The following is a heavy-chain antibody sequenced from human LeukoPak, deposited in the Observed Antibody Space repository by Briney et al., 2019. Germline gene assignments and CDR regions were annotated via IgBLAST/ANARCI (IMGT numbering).Heavy chain of an antibody. CDR3: ARGSTVTYYYMDI. J-gene: IGHJ6*03. D-gene: IGHD4-17*01. CDR1: GGSISSYY. Sequence: TPSETLSLTCTVSGGSISSYYWSWIRQPPGKGLEWIGYIYYSRSTNYNPSLKGRVTISVDTSKNQFSLKLSSVTAADTAVYYCARGSTVTYYYMDIWGKGTTVTVSS. V-gene: IGHV4-59*01. CDR2: IYYSRST.